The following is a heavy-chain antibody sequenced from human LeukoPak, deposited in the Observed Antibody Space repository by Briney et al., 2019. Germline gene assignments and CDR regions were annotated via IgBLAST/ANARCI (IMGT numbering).Heavy chain of an antibody. CDR2: ISYDGSNK. CDR3: AKTLDGFWPQFDF. CDR1: GFTFSDYG. D-gene: IGHD5-24*01. Sequence: GGSLRLSCAASGFTFSDYGMHWVRQAPGKGLEWVAVISYDGSNKYYADSVKGRFTISRDNSRDTVYLQMSSLRSDDTAIYYCAKTLDGFWPQFDFWGQGTLLTVSS. V-gene: IGHV3-30*18. J-gene: IGHJ4*02.